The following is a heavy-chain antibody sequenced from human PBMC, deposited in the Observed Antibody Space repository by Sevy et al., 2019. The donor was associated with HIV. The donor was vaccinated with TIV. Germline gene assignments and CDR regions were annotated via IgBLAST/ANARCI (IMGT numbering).Heavy chain of an antibody. J-gene: IGHJ3*02. V-gene: IGHV3-23*01. CDR1: GFTFSSYA. Sequence: GGSLRLSCAASGFTFSSYAMSWVRQAPWKGLEWVSAISGSGGSTYYADSVKGRFTISRDNSKNTLYLQMNSLRAEDTAVYYCAKGYCSGGSCSSAFDIWGQGTMVTVSS. CDR2: ISGSGGST. D-gene: IGHD2-15*01. CDR3: AKGYCSGGSCSSAFDI.